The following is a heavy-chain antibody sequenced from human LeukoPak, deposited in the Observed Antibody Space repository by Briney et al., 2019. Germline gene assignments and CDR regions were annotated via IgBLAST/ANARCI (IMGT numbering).Heavy chain of an antibody. CDR3: ARGSSYGYDYNYMDV. Sequence: GGSLRLSCAASGFTFRDYYMSWIRQGPGKGLEWLSYISNSGTTVDYSDSVLGRFTISRDNAKKSVFLQLDSLRAEDTAVYYCARGSSYGYDYNYMDVWGKGTTVTVSS. V-gene: IGHV3-11*04. J-gene: IGHJ6*03. CDR2: ISNSGTTV. D-gene: IGHD5-18*01. CDR1: GFTFRDYY.